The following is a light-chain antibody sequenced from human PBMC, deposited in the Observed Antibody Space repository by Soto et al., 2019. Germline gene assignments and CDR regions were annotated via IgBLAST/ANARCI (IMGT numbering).Light chain of an antibody. CDR3: QQYGSSPT. CDR2: GAS. CDR1: QSVSSSY. J-gene: IGKJ5*01. Sequence: IVLTQSPCTLSLSPGERATLSCRASQSVSSSYLAWYQQKPGQAPRRLIYGASSRATGIPDRFSGSGSGTDFTLTISRLEPEDFAVYYCQQYGSSPTFGEGTRLEIK. V-gene: IGKV3-20*01.